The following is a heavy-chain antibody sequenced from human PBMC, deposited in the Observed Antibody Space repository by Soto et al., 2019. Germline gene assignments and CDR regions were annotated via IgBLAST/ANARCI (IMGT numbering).Heavy chain of an antibody. Sequence: QVPLVESGGGVVQPGRSLRLSCVASGFNFSSYGMHWVRQAPGKGLEWVAVISYVGRKKDHADSVKGRFTISRDNSKSTLFLEMQSLRVEDTAVYYCARPRDYSTLPWYALDVWGQGTKVTVYS. D-gene: IGHD6-13*01. V-gene: IGHV3-30*03. CDR1: GFNFSSYG. CDR2: ISYVGRKK. CDR3: ARPRDYSTLPWYALDV. J-gene: IGHJ6*02.